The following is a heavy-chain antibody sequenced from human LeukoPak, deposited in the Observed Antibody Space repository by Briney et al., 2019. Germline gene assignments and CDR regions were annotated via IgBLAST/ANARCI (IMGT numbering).Heavy chain of an antibody. V-gene: IGHV3-21*01. CDR1: GFTFTTYS. D-gene: IGHD6-19*01. CDR2: ISSSGSYR. J-gene: IGHJ4*02. CDR3: ARAKWLVTPFDY. Sequence: GGSLRLSCAGAGFTFTTYSMNWVRQAPGKGLEWVSSISSSGSYRYYADSVKGRSTISRDNAKKSLYLQMNSLRAEDTAVYYCARAKWLVTPFDYWGQGTLVTVSS.